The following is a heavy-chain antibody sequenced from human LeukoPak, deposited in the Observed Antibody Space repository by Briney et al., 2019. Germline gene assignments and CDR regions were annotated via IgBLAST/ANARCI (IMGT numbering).Heavy chain of an antibody. CDR3: ARSFYDSSSLDS. CDR1: GFTFSSYA. CDR2: ISGSGGST. Sequence: PGGSLRLSCAASGFTFSSYAMSWVRQAPGKGLEWVSAISGSGGSTYYADSVKGRFTISRDNSKNTLYLQMNSLRDEDTAYCARSFYDSSSLDSWGQGTLVTVSS. V-gene: IGHV3-23*01. J-gene: IGHJ4*02. D-gene: IGHD3-22*01.